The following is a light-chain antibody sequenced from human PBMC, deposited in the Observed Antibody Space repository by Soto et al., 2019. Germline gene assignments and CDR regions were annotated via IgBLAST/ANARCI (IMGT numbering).Light chain of an antibody. V-gene: IGLV2-14*01. CDR2: EVT. Sequence: QSVLTQPASVSGSPGQSITISCTGTSSDVGAYNYVSWYQHHPGKVPKLLIYEVTNRPSGVSDRFSGSKSGNTASLTISGLQAEDEADYYCSSYTSSSTYVFGTGTKVTLL. CDR3: SSYTSSSTYV. J-gene: IGLJ1*01. CDR1: SSDVGAYNY.